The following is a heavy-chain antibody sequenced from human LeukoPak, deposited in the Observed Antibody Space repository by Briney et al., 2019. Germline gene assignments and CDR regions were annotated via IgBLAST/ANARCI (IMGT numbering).Heavy chain of an antibody. Sequence: SETLSLTCSVSGGSMNSYYWSWIRQPAGKGLEWIGRIYTTGTTNYNPSLRSRVTMSVDTSESQFSLTLTSVTAADTAVYFCARAGYTASHYWLDPWGHGMLVSVSS. V-gene: IGHV4-4*07. CDR3: ARAGYTASHYWLDP. D-gene: IGHD5-18*01. J-gene: IGHJ5*02. CDR1: GGSMNSYY. CDR2: IYTTGTT.